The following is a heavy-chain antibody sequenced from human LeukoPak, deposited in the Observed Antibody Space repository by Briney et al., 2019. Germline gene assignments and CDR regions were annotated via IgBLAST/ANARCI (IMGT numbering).Heavy chain of an antibody. CDR2: MSPNSEYT. CDR3: ARGSDSSSSGLAY. D-gene: IGHD6-6*01. CDR1: GYTLSSND. V-gene: IGHV1-8*03. Sequence: ASVKVSCKASGYTLSSNDINWVRQAPGQGLEWLAWMSPNSEYTGYAHKFQGRVTISRNTSINTAYMELSSLTSEDTAVYYCARGSDSSSSGLAYWGQGTLVTVSS. J-gene: IGHJ4*02.